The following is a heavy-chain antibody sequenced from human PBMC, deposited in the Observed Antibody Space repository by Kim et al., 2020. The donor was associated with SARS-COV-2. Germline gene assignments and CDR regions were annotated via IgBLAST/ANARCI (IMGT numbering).Heavy chain of an antibody. J-gene: IGHJ6*02. Sequence: SETLSLTCTVSGGSISSSSYYWGWIRQPPGKGLEWIGSIYYSGSTYYNPSLKSRVTISVDTSKNQFSLKLSSVTAADTAVYYCARDQWRHGSGSYYSNYYYYGMDVWGQGTTVTVSS. CDR2: IYYSGST. D-gene: IGHD3-10*01. CDR1: GGSISSSSYY. V-gene: IGHV4-39*07. CDR3: ARDQWRHGSGSYYSNYYYYGMDV.